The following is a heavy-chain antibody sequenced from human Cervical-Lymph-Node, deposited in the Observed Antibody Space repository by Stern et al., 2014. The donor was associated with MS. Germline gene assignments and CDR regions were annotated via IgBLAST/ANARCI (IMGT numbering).Heavy chain of an antibody. Sequence: VQLVQSGGGVVQPGRSLRLPCAASGFTFSSYAMHWVRQAPGKGLGWVAVISYDGSNKYYADSVKGRFTISRDNSKNTLYLQMSSLRAEDTAVYYCTGGGYDSYSNFDYWGQGTLVTVSS. CDR3: TGGGYDSYSNFDY. J-gene: IGHJ4*02. D-gene: IGHD5-12*01. CDR2: ISYDGSNK. CDR1: GFTFSSYA. V-gene: IGHV3-30-3*01.